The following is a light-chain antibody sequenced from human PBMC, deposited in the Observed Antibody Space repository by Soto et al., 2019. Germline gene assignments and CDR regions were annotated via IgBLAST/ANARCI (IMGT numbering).Light chain of an antibody. J-gene: IGKJ5*01. V-gene: IGKV1-39*01. CDR1: QTIDSY. Sequence: DIQLTQSPPSLSATVGDRVTITCRASQTIDSYLNWFQQKPGMAPKLLIYAASKLQSGVPSRFRGSGFGTDFTLTIDTLQPDDFASYYCQQTRSGITFGQGTRLEIK. CDR3: QQTRSGIT. CDR2: AAS.